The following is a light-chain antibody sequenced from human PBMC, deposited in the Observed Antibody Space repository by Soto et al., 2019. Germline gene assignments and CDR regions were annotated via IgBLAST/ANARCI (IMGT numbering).Light chain of an antibody. Sequence: DIQMTQSPSSLSASVGDRVTITCRASQSISSYLNWYQQKPGKAPKLLIYAASSLQSGVPSRFSGSGSGTDFTLTISSLQPEDFATYYCQQSYSTAALFGGGTKVDIK. CDR1: QSISSY. CDR2: AAS. CDR3: QQSYSTAAL. J-gene: IGKJ4*01. V-gene: IGKV1-39*01.